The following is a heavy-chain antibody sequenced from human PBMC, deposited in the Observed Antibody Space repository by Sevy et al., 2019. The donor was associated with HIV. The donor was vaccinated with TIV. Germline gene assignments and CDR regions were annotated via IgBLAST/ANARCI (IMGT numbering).Heavy chain of an antibody. J-gene: IGHJ4*02. D-gene: IGHD4-17*01. CDR3: ARFPYGDYVDYFDY. CDR2: IYYSGST. Sequence: SETLSLTCTVSGDSLSNSGYYWGWIRQPPGKGLEWIGNIYYSGSTHYNPSLKSRVTVSIDTSKNQFSLKLSSVTAADTAVYFCARFPYGDYVDYFDYWGQRTLVTVSS. CDR1: GDSLSNSGYY. V-gene: IGHV4-39*01.